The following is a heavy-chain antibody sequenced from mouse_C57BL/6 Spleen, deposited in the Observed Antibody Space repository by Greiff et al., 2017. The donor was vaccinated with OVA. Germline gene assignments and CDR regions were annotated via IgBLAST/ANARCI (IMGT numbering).Heavy chain of an antibody. Sequence: QVQLQQPGAELVKPGASVKLSCKASGYTFTSYWMHWVKQRPGQGLEWIGMIHPNSGSTNYNEKFKSKATLTVDKSSSTAYMQRSSLTSEDSAVYYCARSYDYDGYFDYWGKGTTLTVSS. CDR1: GYTFTSYW. CDR3: ARSYDYDGYFDY. CDR2: IHPNSGST. D-gene: IGHD2-4*01. J-gene: IGHJ2*01. V-gene: IGHV1-64*01.